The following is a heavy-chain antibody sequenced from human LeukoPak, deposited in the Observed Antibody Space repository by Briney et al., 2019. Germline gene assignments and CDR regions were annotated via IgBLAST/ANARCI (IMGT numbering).Heavy chain of an antibody. J-gene: IGHJ4*02. CDR1: GFTFSSYW. CDR3: ARGPAANSGNYYVGDY. V-gene: IGHV3-74*01. D-gene: IGHD1-26*01. CDR2: INSAESST. Sequence: GGSLRLSCAASGFTFSSYWMHWVRQAPGKGLVWVSRINSAESSTNYADSVKGRFTISRDNAKNTLYLQMNSLRAEDTAVYYCARGPAANSGNYYVGDYWGQGALVTVSS.